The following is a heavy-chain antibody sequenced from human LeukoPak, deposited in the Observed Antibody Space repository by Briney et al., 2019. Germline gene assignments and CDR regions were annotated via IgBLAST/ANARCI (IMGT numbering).Heavy chain of an antibody. CDR1: GGSISSHY. D-gene: IGHD6-13*01. J-gene: IGHJ4*02. CDR3: AREKRKNSSRLTEFDY. Sequence: SETLSLTCTVSGGSISSHYWSWIRQPPGKGLEWIGYIYYSGSTNYNPSLKSRVTISVDTSKNQFSLKLSSVTAADTAVYYCAREKRKNSSRLTEFDYWGQGTLVTVSS. V-gene: IGHV4-59*11. CDR2: IYYSGST.